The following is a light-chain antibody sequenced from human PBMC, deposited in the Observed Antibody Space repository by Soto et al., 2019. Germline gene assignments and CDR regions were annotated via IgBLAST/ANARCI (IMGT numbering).Light chain of an antibody. CDR2: NDN. Sequence: HSVLTQPPSMSGTPGQRVTISCSGSSSNIADNTLNWYQQLPGTAPKLLIYNDNDRPSGVPDRFSGSKSGTSASLAISGLQSEDEADYYCATWDVNLNGRVFGGGTKVTVL. CDR1: SSNIADNT. V-gene: IGLV1-44*01. J-gene: IGLJ3*02. CDR3: ATWDVNLNGRV.